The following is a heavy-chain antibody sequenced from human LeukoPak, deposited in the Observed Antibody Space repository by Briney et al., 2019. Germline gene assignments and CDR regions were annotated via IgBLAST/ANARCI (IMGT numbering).Heavy chain of an antibody. D-gene: IGHD5-24*01. V-gene: IGHV5-51*01. CDR2: THPGGSET. CDR1: GYDFSTYW. J-gene: IGHJ4*02. Sequence: GESLKISCKGLGYDFSTYWNAWVRPRPGKGLEWMGITHPGGSETRYDPSFQGQVTISADRSTSTAYLQWSSLRASDTAMYYCARASRDGYNQNFDHWGQGTLVTVSS. CDR3: ARASRDGYNQNFDH.